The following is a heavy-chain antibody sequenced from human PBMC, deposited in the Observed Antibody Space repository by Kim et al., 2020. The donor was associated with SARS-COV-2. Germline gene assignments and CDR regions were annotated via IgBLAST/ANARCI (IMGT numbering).Heavy chain of an antibody. V-gene: IGHV4-59*13. Sequence: SETLSLTCTVSGGSISSYYWSWIRQPPGKGLEWIGYIYYSGSTNYNPSLKSRVTISVDTSKNQFSLKLSSVTAADTAVYYCARDGYSYGPGRYFDYWGQGTLVTVSS. D-gene: IGHD5-18*01. CDR3: ARDGYSYGPGRYFDY. J-gene: IGHJ4*02. CDR1: GGSISSYY. CDR2: IYYSGST.